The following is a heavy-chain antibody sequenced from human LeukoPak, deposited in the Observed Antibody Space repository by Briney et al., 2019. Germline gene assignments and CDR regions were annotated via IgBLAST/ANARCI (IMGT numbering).Heavy chain of an antibody. Sequence: SETLSLTCAVSGGSFSGYYWSWLRQPPGKGLEWIGEIIHTGSTNYNPSLKSRVTISVDTAKNQFSLKLSSVTAADTAVYYCARGRVAARRGYYYMDVWGKGTTVTVSS. CDR1: GGSFSGYY. CDR3: ARGRVAARRGYYYMDV. V-gene: IGHV4-34*01. J-gene: IGHJ6*03. CDR2: IIHTGST. D-gene: IGHD6-6*01.